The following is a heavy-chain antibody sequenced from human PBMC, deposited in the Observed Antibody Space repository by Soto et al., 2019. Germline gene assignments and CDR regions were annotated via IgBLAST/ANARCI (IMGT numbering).Heavy chain of an antibody. CDR1: GFLFSNAW. CDR2: IKSQSDGGAT. CDR3: IIVPIQLWPYVY. V-gene: IGHV3-15*01. Sequence: PGGSLRLSCAASGFLFSNAWMSWVRQGPGKGLEWVARIKSQSDGGATEYAAAVKGRFTISRDDSNNAVYLQMDSLTSDDTAVYYFIIVPIQLWPYVYWGQATSVTVSS. J-gene: IGHJ4*02. D-gene: IGHD5-18*01.